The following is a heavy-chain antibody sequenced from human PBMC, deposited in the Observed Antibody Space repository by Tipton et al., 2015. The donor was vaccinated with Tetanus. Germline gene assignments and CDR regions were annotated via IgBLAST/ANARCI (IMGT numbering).Heavy chain of an antibody. CDR3: ARAFCNYNCHGGYFDY. CDR1: GFYFPVYA. CDR2: ISGSGDRT. D-gene: IGHD2/OR15-2a*01. J-gene: IGHJ4*02. V-gene: IGHV3-23*01. Sequence: GSLRLSCAASGFYFPVYAVSWVRQVPGKGLEWVSSISGSGDRTYYSDSVEDRFTISRDNSANRLFLQMNSLKADDTAVYYCARAFCNYNCHGGYFDYWGQGTLVTVSS.